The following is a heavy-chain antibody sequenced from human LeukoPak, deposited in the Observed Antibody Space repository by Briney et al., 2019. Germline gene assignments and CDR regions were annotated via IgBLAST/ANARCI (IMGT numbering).Heavy chain of an antibody. J-gene: IGHJ4*02. V-gene: IGHV3-23*01. Sequence: PGGSLRLSCAASGFTFSSYAMSWVRQAPGKGLEWVSAISGSGGSTYYADSVKGRFTISRDNPKNTLYLQMNSLRAEDTAVYYCARVPRMTTVTTYLDYWGQGTLVTVSS. CDR2: ISGSGGST. CDR1: GFTFSSYA. CDR3: ARVPRMTTVTTYLDY. D-gene: IGHD4-17*01.